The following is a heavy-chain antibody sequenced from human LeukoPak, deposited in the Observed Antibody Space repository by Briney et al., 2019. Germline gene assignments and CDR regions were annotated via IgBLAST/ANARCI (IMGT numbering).Heavy chain of an antibody. CDR3: ARGRGGYNYDYYYYYYMDV. D-gene: IGHD5-24*01. Sequence: SVNVCCKVSGRTFSSYAISWVRQAPGQGLEWMGGIIPIFGTANYAQKFQGRVTITTDESTSTAYMELSSLRSEDTAVYYCARGRGGYNYDYYYYYYMDVWGKGTTVTVSS. J-gene: IGHJ6*03. V-gene: IGHV1-69*05. CDR1: GRTFSSYA. CDR2: IIPIFGTA.